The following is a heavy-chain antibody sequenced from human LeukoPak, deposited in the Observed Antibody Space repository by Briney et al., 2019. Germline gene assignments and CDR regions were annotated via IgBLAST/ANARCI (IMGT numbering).Heavy chain of an antibody. V-gene: IGHV1-2*02. CDR2: INPNSGGT. CDR1: GYTFTGYY. J-gene: IGHJ6*02. CDR3: ARDPMTTGLLLMDV. D-gene: IGHD4-11*01. Sequence: ASVKVSCKASGYTFTGYYMHWVRQAPGQGLEWMGWINPNSGGTNYAQKFQGRVTMTRDTSISIAYMELSRLRSDDTAVYYCARDPMTTGLLLMDVWGQGTTVTVSS.